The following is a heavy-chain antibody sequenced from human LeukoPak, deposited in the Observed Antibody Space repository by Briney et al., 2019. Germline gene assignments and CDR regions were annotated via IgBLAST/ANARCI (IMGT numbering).Heavy chain of an antibody. J-gene: IGHJ4*02. CDR1: GGSISSYY. D-gene: IGHD6-19*01. V-gene: IGHV4-59*01. CDR2: IYYSGST. Sequence: SETLSLTCTVSGGSISSYYWSWIRQPPGKGLEWIGYIYYSGSTNYNPSLKSRVTISVGTSKNQFSLKLSSVTAADTAVYYCARTEAVAGTHFDYWGQGTLVTVSS. CDR3: ARTEAVAGTHFDY.